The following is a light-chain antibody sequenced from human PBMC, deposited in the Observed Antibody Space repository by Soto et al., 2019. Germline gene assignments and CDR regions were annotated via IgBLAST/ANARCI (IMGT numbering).Light chain of an antibody. Sequence: DIQMPQSPSSLSASIGDRVTITCRATQGISNFLAWYQQKPGKAPKLLIYDASNLESGVPSRFSGSGSGTEFTLTISSLQPEDFGIYYCQQYENYWTFGQGTKVDIK. J-gene: IGKJ1*01. CDR1: QGISNF. V-gene: IGKV1-5*01. CDR2: DAS. CDR3: QQYENYWT.